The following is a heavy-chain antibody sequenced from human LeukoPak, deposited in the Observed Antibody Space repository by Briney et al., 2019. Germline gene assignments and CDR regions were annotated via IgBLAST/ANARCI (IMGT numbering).Heavy chain of an antibody. V-gene: IGHV4-4*02. Sequence: PSGTLSLTCAVSGGSISSSNWWNWVRQPPGKGLEWIGEIYHSGSTHYIPSLKSRVTISVDKSKNQFSLKLSSVTAADTAVYYCARGRYCSGGSCYSYAFDIWGQGTMVTVSS. CDR1: GGSISSSNW. J-gene: IGHJ3*02. D-gene: IGHD2-15*01. CDR2: IYHSGST. CDR3: ARGRYCSGGSCYSYAFDI.